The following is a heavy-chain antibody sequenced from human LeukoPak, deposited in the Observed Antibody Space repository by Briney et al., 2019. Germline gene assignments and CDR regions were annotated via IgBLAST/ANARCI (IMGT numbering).Heavy chain of an antibody. CDR2: INHSGST. D-gene: IGHD6-13*01. V-gene: IGHV4-34*01. Sequence: SETLSLTCAVYGGSFSGYYWSWIRQPPGKGLEWIGEINHSGSTNYNPSLKSRVTISVDTSKNQFSLKLGSVTAADTAVYYCARARAAGYKSAFDYWGQGTLVTVSS. CDR1: GGSFSGYY. J-gene: IGHJ4*02. CDR3: ARARAAGYKSAFDY.